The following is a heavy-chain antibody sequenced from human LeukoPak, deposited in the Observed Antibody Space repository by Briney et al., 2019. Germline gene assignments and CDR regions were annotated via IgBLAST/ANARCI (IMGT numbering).Heavy chain of an antibody. V-gene: IGHV3-21*01. D-gene: IGHD6-13*01. CDR3: AKVDRGDYSSSPVPYYNYYMNV. CDR1: GFTFSYYS. J-gene: IGHJ6*03. CDR2: ISSSSSLI. Sequence: GGSLRLSCAASGFTFSYYSMNWVRQAPGRGLEWVSCISSSSSLIFYSDSVRGRFTISRGNAKNLLYLHMNSLRVEDTAVYYCAKVDRGDYSSSPVPYYNYYMNVWGKGTTVTVSS.